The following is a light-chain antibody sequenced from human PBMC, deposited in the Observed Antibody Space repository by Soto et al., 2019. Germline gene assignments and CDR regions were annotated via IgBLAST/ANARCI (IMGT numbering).Light chain of an antibody. Sequence: EIVLTQSPGTLSLSPGERATLSCRASQSVSSSYLAWYQQKPGQAPRLLIYGASTRATGVPVRFSGSASGTEFTLTISGLQSEDFDVYYCHQYDDGPYTFGQGTKVDIK. CDR3: HQYDDGPYT. CDR2: GAS. CDR1: QSVSSSY. J-gene: IGKJ2*01. V-gene: IGKV3-15*01.